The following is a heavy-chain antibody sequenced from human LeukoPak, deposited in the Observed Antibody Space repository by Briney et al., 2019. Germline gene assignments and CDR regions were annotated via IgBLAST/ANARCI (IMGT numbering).Heavy chain of an antibody. D-gene: IGHD4-4*01. J-gene: IGHJ5*02. CDR3: AREPITTVSNWFDP. V-gene: IGHV1-69*04. Sequence: SVKVSCKASGGTFSSYAISWVRQAPGQGLEWMGRIIPILGIANYAQEFQGRVTITADKSTSTAYMELSSLRSEDTAVYYCAREPITTVSNWFDPWGQGTLVTVSS. CDR1: GGTFSSYA. CDR2: IIPILGIA.